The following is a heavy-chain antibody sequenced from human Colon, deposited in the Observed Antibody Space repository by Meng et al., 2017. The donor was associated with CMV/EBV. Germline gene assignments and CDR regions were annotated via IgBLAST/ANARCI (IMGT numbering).Heavy chain of an antibody. CDR2: IRSKANSYAT. V-gene: IGHV3-73*01. CDR1: GFTFSGSA. D-gene: IGHD5-24*01. Sequence: GESLKISCAASGFTFSGSAMHWVRQASGKGLEWVGRIRSKANSYATAYAASVKGRFTISRDDSKNTAHLQMNSLKTEDTAVYYCTSNRDGYNLADYWGQGTLVTVSS. CDR3: TSNRDGYNLADY. J-gene: IGHJ4*02.